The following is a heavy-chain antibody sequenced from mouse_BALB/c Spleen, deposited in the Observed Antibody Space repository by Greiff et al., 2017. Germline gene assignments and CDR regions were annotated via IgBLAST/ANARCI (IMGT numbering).Heavy chain of an antibody. D-gene: IGHD2-4*01. CDR3: TREDDYDDAMDY. CDR1: GYTFTSYW. J-gene: IGHJ4*01. V-gene: IGHV1S22*01. Sequence: LKQPGSELVRPGASVKLSCKASGYTFTSYWMHWVKQRPGQGLEWIGNIYPGSGSTNYDEKFKSKATLTVDTSSSTAYMQLSSLTSEDSAVYYCTREDDYDDAMDYWGQGTSVTVSS. CDR2: IYPGSGST.